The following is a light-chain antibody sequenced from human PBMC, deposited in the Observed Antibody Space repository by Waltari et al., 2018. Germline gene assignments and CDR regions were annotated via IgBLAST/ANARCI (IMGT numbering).Light chain of an antibody. J-gene: IGLJ3*02. V-gene: IGLV2-11*01. CDR1: SSDVGGYNY. Sequence: QSDLTQPRSVSGSPGQSVTISCTGTSSDVGGYNYVSWYQHLPGKAPKLIIYDVTKWPSGVPDRFSGSKSGNTASLTISGLLGEDEADYYCCSYGGSSWVFGGGTKLTVL. CDR2: DVT. CDR3: CSYGGSSWV.